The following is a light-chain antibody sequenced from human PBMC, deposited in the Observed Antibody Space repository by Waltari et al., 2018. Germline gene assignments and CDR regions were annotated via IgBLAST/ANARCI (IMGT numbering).Light chain of an antibody. CDR1: NIGDKT. J-gene: IGLJ2*01. V-gene: IGLV3-21*02. CDR3: QVWDWDXYIV. Sequence: SYVLTQTPXVSVAPGETASISCVGDNIGDKTXHWYRQRXGQAPVVVVYDDRQRPSGXXXXFSGSTSRKSATLTIXRXEAADEADYYCQVWDWDXYIVFGGXTXLTVL. CDR2: DDR.